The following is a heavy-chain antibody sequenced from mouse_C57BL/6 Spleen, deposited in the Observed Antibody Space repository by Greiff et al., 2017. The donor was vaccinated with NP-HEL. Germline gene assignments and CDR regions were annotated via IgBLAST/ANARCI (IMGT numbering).Heavy chain of an antibody. D-gene: IGHD1-1*01. CDR2: IHPNSGST. CDR3: ALYYGSGYEVCY. CDR1: GYTFTSYW. V-gene: IGHV1-64*01. Sequence: QVQLQQPGAELVKPGASVKLSCKASGYTFTSYWMNWVKQRPGQGLAWIGMIHPNSGSTNYNEKFKSKATLTVDKSSSTAYMQLSSLTSEDSSVYYCALYYGSGYEVCYWGQGTTLTVAS. J-gene: IGHJ2*01.